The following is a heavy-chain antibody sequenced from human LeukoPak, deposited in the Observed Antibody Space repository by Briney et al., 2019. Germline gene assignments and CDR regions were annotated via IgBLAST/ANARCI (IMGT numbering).Heavy chain of an antibody. J-gene: IGHJ4*02. V-gene: IGHV3-53*01. CDR1: EFTFNNFW. Sequence: GGSLRLSCAASEFTFNNFWMSWVRQAPGKGLEWVSVIYDSGTTYHADSVKGRFLIFRDTSKNTVDLQMNSLRVEDTAVYYCAGRRSSGWYAYWGQGTLVTVSS. D-gene: IGHD6-19*01. CDR2: IYDSGTT. CDR3: AGRRSSGWYAY.